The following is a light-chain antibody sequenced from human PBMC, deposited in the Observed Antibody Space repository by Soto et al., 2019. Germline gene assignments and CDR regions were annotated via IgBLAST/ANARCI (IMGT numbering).Light chain of an antibody. CDR1: QNIRSS. V-gene: IGKV1-5*03. J-gene: IGKJ2*01. CDR2: RAS. Sequence: DIQMTQSPSTLSASVGDRVTITCRASQNIRSSLAWYQQKSGKTPKVLIHRASSLKSGVPSRFSGSVSGTEFTLTISSLQPDDFATYYCQQYSSHIYTFGQGTKLEIK. CDR3: QQYSSHIYT.